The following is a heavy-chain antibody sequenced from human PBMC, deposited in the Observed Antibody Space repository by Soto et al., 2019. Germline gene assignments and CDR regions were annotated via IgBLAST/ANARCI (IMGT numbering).Heavy chain of an antibody. J-gene: IGHJ6*02. Sequence: SETLSLTSTVSGGSVSIGSYYWSWIRQPPGKGLEWIGYIYYSGSTNYNPSLKSRVTISVDTSKNQFSLKLSSVTAADTAVCYCARLDIVVVPAATQRQYYYYGMDVWGQGTTVTVSS. CDR1: GGSVSIGSYY. CDR3: ARLDIVVVPAATQRQYYYYGMDV. CDR2: IYYSGST. V-gene: IGHV4-61*01. D-gene: IGHD2-2*01.